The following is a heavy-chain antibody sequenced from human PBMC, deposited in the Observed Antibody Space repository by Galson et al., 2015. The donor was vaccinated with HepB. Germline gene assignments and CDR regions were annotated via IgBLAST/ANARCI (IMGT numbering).Heavy chain of an antibody. CDR2: IKQDGSEK. J-gene: IGHJ4*02. CDR1: GFTFSSYW. Sequence: SLRLSCAASGFTFSSYWMSWVRQAPGKGLEWVANIKQDGSEKYYVDSVKGRFTISRDNAKNSLYLQMNSLRAEDTAVYYCARDLTYYYDRRTFWGQGTLVTVSS. D-gene: IGHD3-22*01. V-gene: IGHV3-7*03. CDR3: ARDLTYYYDRRTF.